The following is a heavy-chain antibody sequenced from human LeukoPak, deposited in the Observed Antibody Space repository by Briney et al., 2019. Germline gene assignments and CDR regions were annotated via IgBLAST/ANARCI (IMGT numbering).Heavy chain of an antibody. Sequence: SETLSLTCAVYGGSFSGYYWSWIRQPPGKGLEWIGEINHSGSTNYNPSLKSRVTISVDTSKNQFSLKLSSVTAADTAVYYCARQGPAVAGTGGDFDYWGQGTLVTVSS. V-gene: IGHV4-34*01. D-gene: IGHD6-19*01. J-gene: IGHJ4*02. CDR3: ARQGPAVAGTGGDFDY. CDR1: GGSFSGYY. CDR2: INHSGST.